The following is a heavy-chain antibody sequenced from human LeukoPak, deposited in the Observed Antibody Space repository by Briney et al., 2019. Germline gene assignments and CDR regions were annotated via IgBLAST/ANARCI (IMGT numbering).Heavy chain of an antibody. CDR2: INSDSGFT. D-gene: IGHD3-9*01. CDR3: ARNFDMKGFDP. J-gene: IGHJ5*02. Sequence: GASVKVSCKASGYTFTGYYMNWVRQAPGQGLECMGWINSDSGFTKYAQKFQGRVTMTRDTSITTVYMDLTRLTSDDTAVYYCARNFDMKGFDPWGQGTLVTVSS. CDR1: GYTFTGYY. V-gene: IGHV1-2*02.